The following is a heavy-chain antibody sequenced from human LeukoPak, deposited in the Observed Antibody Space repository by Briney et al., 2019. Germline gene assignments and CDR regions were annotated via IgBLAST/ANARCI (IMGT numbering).Heavy chain of an antibody. Sequence: GGSLRLSCAASGFTFSSYAMTWIRQAPGKGMEWVSAISGSGSSTYYADSLKGRFTISRDNSKNTLYLQMNSLRAEDTAVYYCAIRGIYYLDYWGQGTLVTVSS. V-gene: IGHV3-23*01. CDR1: GFTFSSYA. CDR3: AIRGIYYLDY. CDR2: ISGSGSST. J-gene: IGHJ4*02. D-gene: IGHD2-21*01.